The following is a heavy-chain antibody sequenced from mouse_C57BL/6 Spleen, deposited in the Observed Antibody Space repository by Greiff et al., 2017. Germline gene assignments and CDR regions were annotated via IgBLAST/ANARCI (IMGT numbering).Heavy chain of an antibody. CDR3: AMDYDGYYGAY. CDR2: IYPRSGNT. CDR1: GYTFTSYG. V-gene: IGHV1-81*01. Sequence: VKLMESGAELARPGASVKLSCKASGYTFTSYGISWVKQRTGQGLEWIGEIYPRSGNTYYNEKFKGKATLTADKSSSTAYMELRSLTSEDSAVYFCAMDYDGYYGAYWGQGTLVTVSA. D-gene: IGHD2-3*01. J-gene: IGHJ3*01.